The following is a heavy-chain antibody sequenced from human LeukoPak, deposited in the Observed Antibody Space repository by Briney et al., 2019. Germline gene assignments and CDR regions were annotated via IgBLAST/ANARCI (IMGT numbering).Heavy chain of an antibody. CDR3: ARPRVVAATTSHAAFDI. Sequence: GESLKTSGKASGYSFTTQWIGWVRPMPGKGLEWMGIIHPVNSETRYRPSFQGQVTISADKSISTAYQQWSSLTASDTAMYFCARPRVVAATTSHAAFDIWGQGTLVSVSS. V-gene: IGHV5-51*01. CDR2: IHPVNSET. J-gene: IGHJ3*02. D-gene: IGHD2-15*01. CDR1: GYSFTTQW.